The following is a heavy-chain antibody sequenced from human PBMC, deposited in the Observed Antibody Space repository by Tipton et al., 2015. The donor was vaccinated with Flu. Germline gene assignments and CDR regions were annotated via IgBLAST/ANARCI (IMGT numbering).Heavy chain of an antibody. CDR3: ARGHLRIYDILTGYRLNAFDI. CDR2: IYYSGST. D-gene: IGHD3-9*01. CDR1: GGSISSYY. V-gene: IGHV4-59*12. J-gene: IGHJ3*02. Sequence: LTCTVSGGSISSYYWSWIRQPPGKGLEWIGYIYYSGSTNYNPSLKSRVTISVDTSKNQFSLKLSSVTAADTAVYYCARGHLRIYDILTGYRLNAFDIWGQGTMVTVSS.